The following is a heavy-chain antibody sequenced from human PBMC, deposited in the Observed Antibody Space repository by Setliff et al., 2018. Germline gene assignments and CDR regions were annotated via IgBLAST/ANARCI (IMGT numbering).Heavy chain of an antibody. CDR3: AKESLAINTRWFDP. D-gene: IGHD3-3*02. CDR1: GDSISGGDYY. CDR2: VYNSGTT. J-gene: IGHJ5*02. Sequence: SETLSLTCTVSGDSISGGDYYWTWIRQPAGKRLEWIDRVYNSGTTYNALFASRVTMSIDTSKNQFSLNLNSVTAADTALYYCAKESLAINTRWFDPWGQGILVTVSS. V-gene: IGHV4-61*02.